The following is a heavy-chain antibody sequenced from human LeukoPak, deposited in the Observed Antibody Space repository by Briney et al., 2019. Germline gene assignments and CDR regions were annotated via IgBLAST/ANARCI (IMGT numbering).Heavy chain of an antibody. CDR3: SLEGSSWYRYFQH. J-gene: IGHJ1*01. V-gene: IGHV3-7*05. CDR2: IKQDGSEK. D-gene: IGHD6-13*01. CDR1: GFTFSSYW. Sequence: GGSLRLSCAASGFTFSSYWMSWVRQAPGKGLEWVANIKQDGSEKYYVDSVKGRFTISRDNAKNSLYLQMNSLRAEDTAVYYSSLEGSSWYRYFQHWGQGTLVTVSS.